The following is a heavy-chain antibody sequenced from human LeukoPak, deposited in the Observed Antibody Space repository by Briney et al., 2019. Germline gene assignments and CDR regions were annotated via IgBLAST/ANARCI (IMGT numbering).Heavy chain of an antibody. CDR3: AKQDYGDYLNWFDP. CDR1: GFTFSSYA. Sequence: GGSLRLSCAASGFTFSSYAMSWVRQAPGKGLEWVSAISGSGGSTYYADSVKGRFAISRDNSKNTLYLQMNSLRAEDTAVYYCAKQDYGDYLNWFDPWGQGTLVTVSS. V-gene: IGHV3-23*01. D-gene: IGHD4-17*01. CDR2: ISGSGGST. J-gene: IGHJ5*02.